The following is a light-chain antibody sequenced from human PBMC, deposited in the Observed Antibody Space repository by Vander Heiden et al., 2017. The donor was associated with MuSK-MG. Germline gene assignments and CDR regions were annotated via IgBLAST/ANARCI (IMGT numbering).Light chain of an antibody. Sequence: QSALTQPASVSGSPGQSITISCTGTSSDVGGYNYVSWYQQHPGKAPKLMIYDVGNRPSGVSSRFSGSKSGNTASLTISGLQAEDEADYYCSSYTSSSTLGVFGTGTKVTVL. J-gene: IGLJ1*01. CDR1: SSDVGGYNY. CDR2: DVG. CDR3: SSYTSSSTLGV. V-gene: IGLV2-14*01.